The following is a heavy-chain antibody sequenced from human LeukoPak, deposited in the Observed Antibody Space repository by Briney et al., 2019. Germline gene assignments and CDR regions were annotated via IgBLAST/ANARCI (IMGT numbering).Heavy chain of an antibody. Sequence: SETLSLTCTVSGGSISSYYWSWIRQPAGKGLEWIGRFYISGSTNYNTSLKSRVTMSVDTSKNQFSLRLNSVTAADTAVYYCARDFLLQSEGLFDYWGQGTLVTVSS. CDR1: GGSISSYY. CDR2: FYISGST. V-gene: IGHV4-4*07. J-gene: IGHJ4*02. D-gene: IGHD4-11*01. CDR3: ARDFLLQSEGLFDY.